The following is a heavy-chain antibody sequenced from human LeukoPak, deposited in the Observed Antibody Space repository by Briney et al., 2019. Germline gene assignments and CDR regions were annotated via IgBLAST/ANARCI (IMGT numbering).Heavy chain of an antibody. CDR3: AGTPWFGELTLDY. V-gene: IGHV1-2*02. D-gene: IGHD3-10*01. J-gene: IGHJ4*02. CDR1: GYTFTGYY. CDR2: INPNSGGT. Sequence: ASVKVSCKASGYTFTGYYMHWVRQVPGQGLEWMGWINPNSGGTNYAQKFQGRVTMTRDTSISTAYMELSRLRSDDTAVYYCAGTPWFGELTLDYWGQGTLVTVSS.